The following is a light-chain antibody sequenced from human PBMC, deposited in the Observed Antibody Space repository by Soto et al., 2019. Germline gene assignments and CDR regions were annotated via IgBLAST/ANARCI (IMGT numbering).Light chain of an antibody. J-gene: IGLJ3*02. Sequence: QSVLTQPRSVSGSPGQSVTISCTGTSSDVGRYTYVSWYQQYPGKVPKLMIYDVNMRPSGVPDRFSGSKSGNTASLTISGLQAEDEAHYYCCSYAGTYTLVFGGGTKLTVL. CDR1: SSDVGRYTY. CDR2: DVN. CDR3: CSYAGTYTLV. V-gene: IGLV2-11*01.